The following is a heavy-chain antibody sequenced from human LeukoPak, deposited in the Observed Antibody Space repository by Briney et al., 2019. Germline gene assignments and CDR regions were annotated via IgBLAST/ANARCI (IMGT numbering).Heavy chain of an antibody. Sequence: GGSLRLSCAASGFTFSRYEMNWVRQAPGKGLEWVSYISSSGSTIYYADSVKGRFTISRDNAKNSLYLQMNSLRAEDTAVYYCARHFPMAAGGSWGQGTLVTVSS. J-gene: IGHJ5*02. CDR1: GFTFSRYE. D-gene: IGHD6-13*01. V-gene: IGHV3-48*03. CDR3: ARHFPMAAGGS. CDR2: ISSSGSTI.